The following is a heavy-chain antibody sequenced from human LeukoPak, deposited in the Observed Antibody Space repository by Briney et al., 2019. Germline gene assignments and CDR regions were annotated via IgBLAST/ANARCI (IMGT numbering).Heavy chain of an antibody. V-gene: IGHV3-23*01. CDR1: GFTFTTYW. Sequence: GGSLRLSCAASGFTFTTYWMHWVRQAPGKGLEWVSAISGSGGSTYDADSVKGRFTISRDNSKNTLYLQMNSPRAEDTAVYYCAKYDFWSGYYFDYWGQGTLVTVSS. J-gene: IGHJ4*02. CDR3: AKYDFWSGYYFDY. CDR2: ISGSGGST. D-gene: IGHD3-3*01.